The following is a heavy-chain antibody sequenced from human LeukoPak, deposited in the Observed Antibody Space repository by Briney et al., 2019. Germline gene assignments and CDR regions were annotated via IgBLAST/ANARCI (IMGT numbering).Heavy chain of an antibody. CDR2: ISGSGGST. Sequence: GGSLRLSCAASGFTFSSYAMSWVRQAPGKGLEWVSAISGSGGSTYYADSVKGRFTISRDNSKNTLYLHMNSLRAEDTAVYYCAKGLWFGESYFDYWGQGTLVTVSS. V-gene: IGHV3-23*01. J-gene: IGHJ4*02. CDR3: AKGLWFGESYFDY. D-gene: IGHD3-10*01. CDR1: GFTFSSYA.